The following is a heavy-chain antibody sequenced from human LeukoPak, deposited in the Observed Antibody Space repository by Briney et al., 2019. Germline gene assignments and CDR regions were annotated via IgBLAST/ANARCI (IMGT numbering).Heavy chain of an antibody. Sequence: GGSLRLSCAASGFTFSSYAMHWVRQAPGKGLEWVAVISYDGSNKYYADSVKGRFTISRDNSKDTLYLQMNSLRAEDTAVYYCAKRDYGSGSIYWGQGTLVTVSS. CDR1: GFTFSSYA. V-gene: IGHV3-30*04. CDR3: AKRDYGSGSIY. CDR2: ISYDGSNK. J-gene: IGHJ4*02. D-gene: IGHD3-10*01.